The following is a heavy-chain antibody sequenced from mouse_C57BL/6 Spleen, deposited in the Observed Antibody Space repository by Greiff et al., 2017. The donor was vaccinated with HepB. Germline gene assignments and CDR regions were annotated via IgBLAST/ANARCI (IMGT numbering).Heavy chain of an antibody. CDR3: ARRDGNYAWFAY. CDR2: ISSGSSTI. V-gene: IGHV5-17*01. CDR1: GFTFSDYG. D-gene: IGHD2-1*01. J-gene: IGHJ3*01. Sequence: EVKLMESGGGLVKPGGSLKLSCAASGFTFSDYGMHWVRQAPEKGLEWVAYISSGSSTIYYADTVKGRFTISRDNAKNTLFLQMTSLRSEDTAMYYCARRDGNYAWFAYWGQGTLVTVSA.